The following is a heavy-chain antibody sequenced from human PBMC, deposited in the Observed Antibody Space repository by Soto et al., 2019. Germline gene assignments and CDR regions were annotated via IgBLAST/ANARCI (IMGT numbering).Heavy chain of an antibody. D-gene: IGHD4-17*01. CDR2: INHSGST. V-gene: IGHV4-34*01. CDR3: ARSLGGDYEYFQH. Sequence: SETLSLTCAVYGGSFSGYYWSWIRQPPGKGLEWIGEINHSGSTNYNPSLKSRVTISVDTSKNQFSLKLSSVTAADTAVYYCARSLGGDYEYFQHWGQGTLVTVSS. CDR1: GGSFSGYY. J-gene: IGHJ1*01.